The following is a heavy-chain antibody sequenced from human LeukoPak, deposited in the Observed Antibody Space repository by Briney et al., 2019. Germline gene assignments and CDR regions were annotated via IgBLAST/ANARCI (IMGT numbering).Heavy chain of an antibody. Sequence: GGSLRLSCAASGFTFSSYAMHWVRQAPGKGLEWVAVISYDGSNKYYADSVKGRFTISRDNFKNTLYLQMNSLRAEDTAVYYCARGPKWELFWFDYWGQGTLVTVSS. J-gene: IGHJ4*02. V-gene: IGHV3-30-3*01. CDR3: ARGPKWELFWFDY. CDR2: ISYDGSNK. CDR1: GFTFSSYA. D-gene: IGHD1-26*01.